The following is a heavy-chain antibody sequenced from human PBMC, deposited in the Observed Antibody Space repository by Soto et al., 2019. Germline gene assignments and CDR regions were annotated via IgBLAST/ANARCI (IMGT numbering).Heavy chain of an antibody. CDR3: ARGIGTYYYGSGLKPDYFDY. V-gene: IGHV4-34*01. CDR1: GGSFSGYY. CDR2: INHSGST. Sequence: SETLSLTCAVYGGSFSGYYWSWIRQPPGKGLEWIGEINHSGSTNYNPSLKSRVTISVDTSKNQFSLKLSSVTAADTAVYYCARGIGTYYYGSGLKPDYFDYWGQGILVTVSS. D-gene: IGHD3-10*01. J-gene: IGHJ4*02.